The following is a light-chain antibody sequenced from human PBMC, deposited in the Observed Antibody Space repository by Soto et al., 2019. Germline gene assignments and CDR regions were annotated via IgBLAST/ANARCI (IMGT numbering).Light chain of an antibody. CDR2: AAS. CDR3: QQSYSTLTWT. V-gene: IGKV1-39*01. Sequence: DIQITQSPSSLSASVGDRVTITCRGSQSISSYLNWYQQKPGNAPKLLIYAASSLQSGVPSRFSGSGSGTDFTLTISSLQPEDFATYYCQQSYSTLTWTLGQGTKVDIK. CDR1: QSISSY. J-gene: IGKJ1*01.